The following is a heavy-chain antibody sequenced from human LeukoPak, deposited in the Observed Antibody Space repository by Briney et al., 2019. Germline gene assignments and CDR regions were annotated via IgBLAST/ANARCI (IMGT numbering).Heavy chain of an antibody. CDR3: ASGLRRDWFDP. CDR2: IYYSGNT. CDR1: GGSISSGDYY. D-gene: IGHD2-21*01. V-gene: IGHV4-61*08. Sequence: ASQTLSLTCTVSGGSISSGDYYWSWIRQSPGKGLEWIGFIYYSGNTNSNPSLKSRVTMSVDTSKNQFSLRLTSVTAADTAVYYCASGLRRDWFDPWGQGTLVTVSS. J-gene: IGHJ5*02.